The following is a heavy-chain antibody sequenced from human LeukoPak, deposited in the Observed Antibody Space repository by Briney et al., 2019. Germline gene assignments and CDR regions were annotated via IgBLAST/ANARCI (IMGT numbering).Heavy chain of an antibody. CDR2: IYTSGST. Sequence: SETLSLTCTVSGGAISSYYWSWIRQPAGKGLEWIGRIYTSGSTNYIPSLKSRVTMSVDTSKNQFSLKLSSVTAADTAVYYCARDLGEWELLWYWFDPWGQGTLVTVSS. J-gene: IGHJ5*02. V-gene: IGHV4-4*07. D-gene: IGHD1-26*01. CDR1: GGAISSYY. CDR3: ARDLGEWELLWYWFDP.